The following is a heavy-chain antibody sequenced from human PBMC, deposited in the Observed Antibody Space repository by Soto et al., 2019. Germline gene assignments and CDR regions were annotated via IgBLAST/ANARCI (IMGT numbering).Heavy chain of an antibody. CDR2: INHSGST. CDR3: ARATNRGVATIFGYYYYGMDV. CDR1: GGSFSGYY. J-gene: IGHJ6*02. Sequence: SETLSLTCAVYGGSFSGYYWSWIRQPPGKGLEWIGEINHSGSTNYNPSLKSRVTISVDTSKNQFSLKLSSVTAADAAVYYCARATNRGVATIFGYYYYGMDVWGQGTTVTVSS. V-gene: IGHV4-34*01. D-gene: IGHD5-12*01.